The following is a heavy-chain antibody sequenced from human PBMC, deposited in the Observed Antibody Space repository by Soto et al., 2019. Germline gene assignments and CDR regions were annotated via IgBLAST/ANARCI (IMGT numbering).Heavy chain of an antibody. CDR3: ARDPSALVVVAASEHYYGMDV. V-gene: IGHV3-33*01. Sequence: GGSLRLSCAASGVTFSSYGMHWVRQAPGKGLEWVAVIWYDGSNKYYADSVKGRFTISRDNSKNTLYLQMNSLRAEDTAVYYCARDPSALVVVAASEHYYGMDVWGQGTTVTVSS. CDR1: GVTFSSYG. J-gene: IGHJ6*02. D-gene: IGHD2-15*01. CDR2: IWYDGSNK.